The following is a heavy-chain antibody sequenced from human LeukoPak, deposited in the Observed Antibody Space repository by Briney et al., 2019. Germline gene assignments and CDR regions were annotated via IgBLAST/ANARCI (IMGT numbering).Heavy chain of an antibody. D-gene: IGHD4-17*01. CDR3: ARGGDGPYYYYYYMDV. V-gene: IGHV1-2*02. CDR2: INPNSGGT. Sequence: ASVKVSCKASGYTFTGYYMHWVRQAPGQGLEWMGWINPNSGGTNYAQKFQGRVTMTRDTSISTAYMELSRLRSDDTAVYYCARGGDGPYYYYYYMDVWGKGTTVTVSS. CDR1: GYTFTGYY. J-gene: IGHJ6*03.